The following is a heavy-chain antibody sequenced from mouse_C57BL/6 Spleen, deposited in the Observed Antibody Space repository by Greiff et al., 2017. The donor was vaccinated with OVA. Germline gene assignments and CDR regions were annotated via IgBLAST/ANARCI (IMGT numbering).Heavy chain of an antibody. CDR3: ARRGITTVVDPYYFGY. Sequence: QVQLQQSGAELVRPGTSVKMSCKASGYTFTNYWIGWAKQRPGNGLEWIGDIYPGGGYTNYNEKFKGKATLTADKSSSTAYMQFSSLSSEDSAIYYCARRGITTVVDPYYFGYWGQGTTLTVSS. CDR1: GYTFTNYW. V-gene: IGHV1-63*01. J-gene: IGHJ2*01. D-gene: IGHD1-1*01. CDR2: IYPGGGYT.